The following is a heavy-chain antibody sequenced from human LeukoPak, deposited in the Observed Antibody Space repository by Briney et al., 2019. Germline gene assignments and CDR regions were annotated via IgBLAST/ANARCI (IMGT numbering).Heavy chain of an antibody. Sequence: ASVKVSCKASGYTFTSYAMHWVRQAPGQRLEWMGWINAGNGNTKYSQKFQGRVTITRDTSASTAYMELSSLRSEDTAVYYCARDLYSSGWYSEGDYWGQGTLVTVSS. CDR2: INAGNGNT. CDR1: GYTFTSYA. J-gene: IGHJ4*02. V-gene: IGHV1-3*01. D-gene: IGHD6-19*01. CDR3: ARDLYSSGWYSEGDY.